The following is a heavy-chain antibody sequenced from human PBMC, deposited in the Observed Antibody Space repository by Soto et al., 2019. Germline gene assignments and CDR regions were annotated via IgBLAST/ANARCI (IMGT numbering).Heavy chain of an antibody. Sequence: GGSLRLSCTASGFTFGDYGMSWFRQAPGKGLEWVGFIRSKAYGGTTEYAASVKGRFTISRDDSKSIAYLQMNSLKTEDTAVYYCRTRIAAAGYNWFDPWGQGTLVTVSS. CDR1: GFTFGDYG. CDR2: IRSKAYGGTT. CDR3: RTRIAAAGYNWFDP. J-gene: IGHJ5*02. V-gene: IGHV3-49*03. D-gene: IGHD6-13*01.